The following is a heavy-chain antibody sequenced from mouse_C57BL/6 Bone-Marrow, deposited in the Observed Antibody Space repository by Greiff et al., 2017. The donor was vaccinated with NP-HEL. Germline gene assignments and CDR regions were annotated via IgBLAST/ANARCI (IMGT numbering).Heavy chain of an antibody. CDR1: GFSLSTFGMG. Sequence: QVTLKESGPGILQPSPTLSLTCSFSGFSLSTFGMGVGWIRQPSGKGLEWLAHIWWDDDKYYNPALKSRLTISKDTSKNQVFLKIANVDTADTATYYCARTYYYGSSYWYFDVWGTGTTVTVSS. J-gene: IGHJ1*03. CDR3: ARTYYYGSSYWYFDV. D-gene: IGHD1-1*01. CDR2: IWWDDDK. V-gene: IGHV8-8*01.